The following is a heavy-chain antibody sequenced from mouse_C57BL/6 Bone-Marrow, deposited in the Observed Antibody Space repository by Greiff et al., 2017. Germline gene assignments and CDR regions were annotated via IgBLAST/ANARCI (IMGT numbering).Heavy chain of an antibody. CDR1: GYTFTSYW. J-gene: IGHJ4*01. CDR2: IDPSDSYT. D-gene: IGHD1-1*01. V-gene: IGHV1-69*01. Sequence: VQLQQPGAELVMPGASVKLSCKASGYTFTSYWMHWVKQRPGQGLEWIGEIDPSDSYTNYNQKFKGKSTLTVDKSSITAYMQLSSLTSEDSAVYYCARTSLYYYGSSFYAMGYWGQCTSVIVSS. CDR3: ARTSLYYYGSSFYAMGY.